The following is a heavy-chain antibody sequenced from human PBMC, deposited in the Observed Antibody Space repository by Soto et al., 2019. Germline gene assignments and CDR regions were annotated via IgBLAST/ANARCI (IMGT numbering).Heavy chain of an antibody. V-gene: IGHV3-23*01. J-gene: IGHJ4*02. CDR3: AKDKKLGLLGVGEPMSYFAY. D-gene: IGHD3-10*01. CDR1: GFTFSSYA. CDR2: ISGRGGST. Sequence: EVQLLESGGGLVQPGGSLRLSCAASGFTFSSYAMSWVRQAPGAGLEWVSAISGRGGSTYYADSVKGRFTNSRANSKNTRYMQMTSRRAEYTAVYYCAKDKKLGLLGVGEPMSYFAYCGKGTLVTVAS.